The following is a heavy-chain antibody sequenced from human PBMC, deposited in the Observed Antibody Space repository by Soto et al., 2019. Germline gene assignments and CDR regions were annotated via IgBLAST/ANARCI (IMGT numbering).Heavy chain of an antibody. CDR1: GFTFSGSS. V-gene: IGHV3-73*01. CDR2: IRNKANSYAT. Sequence: GGSLRLSCAASGFTFSGSSVHWVRQASGKGLEWVGRIRNKANSYATAYAASVRGRFTIPRDDSKNTAFLQMNSLNTEDTAVYYCISHSPEDMIRTWGQGTLVTVSS. D-gene: IGHD2-15*01. J-gene: IGHJ4*02. CDR3: ISHSPEDMIRT.